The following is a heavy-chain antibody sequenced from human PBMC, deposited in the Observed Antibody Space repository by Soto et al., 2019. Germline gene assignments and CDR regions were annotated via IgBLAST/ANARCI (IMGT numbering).Heavy chain of an antibody. J-gene: IGHJ5*02. CDR1: GGSISSGGYS. Sequence: QLQLQESGSGLVKPSQTLSLTCAVSGGSISSGGYSWSWIRQPPGKGLEWIGYIYHIGSTYYNPSLKSRVTISVDSSKNQCSLKLSSVTAADTAVYYCARTESGTFDPGGQGTLVTVSS. D-gene: IGHD1-7*01. V-gene: IGHV4-30-2*01. CDR3: ARTESGTFDP. CDR2: IYHIGST.